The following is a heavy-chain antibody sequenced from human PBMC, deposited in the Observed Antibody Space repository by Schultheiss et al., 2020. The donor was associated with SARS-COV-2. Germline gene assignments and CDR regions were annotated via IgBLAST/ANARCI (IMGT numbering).Heavy chain of an antibody. D-gene: IGHD5-12*01. CDR3: ARVVDKSGYEAPDY. Sequence: SQTLSLTCTVSGGSISSGGYYWSWIRQHPGKGLEWIGYIYYSGSTYYNPSLKSRVTISLDTSKNQLSLKLSSVTAADTAVYYCARVVDKSGYEAPDYWGQGTLVTVSS. CDR1: GGSISSGGYY. V-gene: IGHV4-31*03. J-gene: IGHJ4*02. CDR2: IYYSGST.